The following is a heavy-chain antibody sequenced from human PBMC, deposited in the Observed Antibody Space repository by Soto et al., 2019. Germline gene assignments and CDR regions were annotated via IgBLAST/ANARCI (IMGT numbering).Heavy chain of an antibody. CDR1: GFTFSSYG. J-gene: IGHJ4*02. CDR2: IWYDGSNK. D-gene: IGHD3-3*01. V-gene: IGHV3-33*01. CDR3: ARDVVEWLSEYYFDY. Sequence: VQLVESGGGVVQPGRSLRLSCAASGFTFSSYGMHWVRQAPGKGLEWVAVIWYDGSNKYYADSVKGRFTISRDNSKNTLYLQMNSLRAEDTAVYYCARDVVEWLSEYYFDYWGQGTLVTVSS.